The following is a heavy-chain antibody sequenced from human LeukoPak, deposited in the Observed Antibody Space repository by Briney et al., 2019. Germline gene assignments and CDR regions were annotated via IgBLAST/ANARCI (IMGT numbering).Heavy chain of an antibody. CDR1: GFTFSSYA. D-gene: IGHD5-12*01. V-gene: IGHV3-74*01. CDR2: INTDGSST. Sequence: GGSLRLSCAASGFTFSSYAMNWVRQAPGKGLLWVSRINTDGSSTSYADSVKGRFTISRDNAKNTLYLQMNSLRVEDKAGYYCAGGGGWGWLRLGGFEYWGQGTLVTVSS. J-gene: IGHJ4*02. CDR3: AGGGGWGWLRLGGFEY.